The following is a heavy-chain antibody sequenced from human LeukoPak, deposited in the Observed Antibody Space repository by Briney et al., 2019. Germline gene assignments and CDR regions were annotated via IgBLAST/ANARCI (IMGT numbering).Heavy chain of an antibody. D-gene: IGHD3-10*01. CDR1: GFTFSSYA. Sequence: GRSLRLSCAASGFTFSSYAMSWVRQAPGKGLEWVSAISGSGGSTYYADSVKGRFTISRDNSKNTLYLQMNSLRAEDTAVYYCAKDSDYYGSGSRYGMDVWGQGTTVTVSS. J-gene: IGHJ6*02. CDR3: AKDSDYYGSGSRYGMDV. V-gene: IGHV3-23*01. CDR2: ISGSGGST.